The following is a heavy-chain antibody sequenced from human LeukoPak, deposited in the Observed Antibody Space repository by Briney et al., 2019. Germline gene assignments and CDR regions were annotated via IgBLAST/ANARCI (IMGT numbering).Heavy chain of an antibody. D-gene: IGHD3-10*01. CDR1: GGSISSSSYY. Sequence: SETLSLSCTVSGGSISSSSYYWGWIRQPPGKGLEWIGSIYYSGRTYYNPSLKVRVTISVDTSKNQFSLKMSSVTAADTAVYYCARRYYGSGSYTTHNWFDPWGQGTLVTVSS. CDR3: ARRYYGSGSYTTHNWFDP. V-gene: IGHV4-39*01. J-gene: IGHJ5*02. CDR2: IYYSGRT.